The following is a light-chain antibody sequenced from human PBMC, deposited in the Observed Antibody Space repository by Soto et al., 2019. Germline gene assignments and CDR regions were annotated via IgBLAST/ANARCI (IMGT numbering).Light chain of an antibody. CDR3: QSYDSNLSVV. CDR2: GNS. CDR1: SSNNGTGYD. Sequence: QSVLTQPPSVSGAPGQRVTISCTGSSSNNGTGYDVHWYQQLPGTAPKLLIYGNSNRPSGVPDRFSGSKSGTSASLAITGLQAEDEADYYCQSYDSNLSVVFGGGTKLTVL. V-gene: IGLV1-40*01. J-gene: IGLJ2*01.